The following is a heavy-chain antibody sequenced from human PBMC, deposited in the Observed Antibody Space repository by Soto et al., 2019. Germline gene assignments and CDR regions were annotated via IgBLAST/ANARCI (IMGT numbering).Heavy chain of an antibody. CDR3: AKESAFNDSSED. CDR1: GFTFSSYA. V-gene: IGHV3-23*01. D-gene: IGHD3-22*01. CDR2: ISGSGGST. J-gene: IGHJ4*02. Sequence: SLRLCCAASGFTFSSYAMSWVRQAPGKGLEWVSAISGSGGSTYYADSVKGRFTISRDNSKNTLYLQMNSLRAEDTAVYYCAKESAFNDSSEDWGQGTLVTVSS.